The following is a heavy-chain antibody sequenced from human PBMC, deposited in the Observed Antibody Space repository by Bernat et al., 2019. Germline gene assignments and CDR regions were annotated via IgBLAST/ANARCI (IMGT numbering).Heavy chain of an antibody. V-gene: IGHV3-21*01. CDR1: GFTFSSYS. CDR2: ISSSSSYI. CDR3: ARALGVGVTRIGDVFDI. J-gene: IGHJ3*02. D-gene: IGHD1-26*01. Sequence: EVQLVESGGGLVKPGGSLRLSCAASGFTFSSYSMNWVRQAPGKGLEWVSSISSSSSYIYYEDSMKGRFTISRDNAKNYLYLQMNSLRAEDTAVYYCARALGVGVTRIGDVFDIWGQGTMVTVSS.